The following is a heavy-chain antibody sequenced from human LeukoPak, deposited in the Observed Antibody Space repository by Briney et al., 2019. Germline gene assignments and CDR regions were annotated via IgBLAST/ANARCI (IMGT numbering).Heavy chain of an antibody. CDR2: ISSNGGST. CDR1: GFSFSSYG. V-gene: IGHV3-64*01. Sequence: GGSLRLSCAASGFSFSSYGMHWVHQAPGKGLEYVSAISSNGGSTYYANSVKGRFTISRDNSKNTLYLQMGSLRAEDMAVYYCARDYYYDSRGYYYGADYWGQGTLVAVSS. CDR3: ARDYYYDSRGYYYGADY. J-gene: IGHJ4*02. D-gene: IGHD3-22*01.